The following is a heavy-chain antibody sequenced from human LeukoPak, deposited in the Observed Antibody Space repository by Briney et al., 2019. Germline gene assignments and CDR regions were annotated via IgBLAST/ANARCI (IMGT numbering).Heavy chain of an antibody. J-gene: IGHJ4*02. CDR1: VFTFSVYG. D-gene: IGHD3-22*01. CDR2: IWYDGSNK. V-gene: IGHV3-33*01. Sequence: PGGSLRLSCAASVFTFSVYGMCGGRQAPGKGLEWVAVIWYDGSNKYYADSVKGRFTISRDNSKNTLYLQMNSLRAEDTSVYYCARERYDSNGTFDYWGQGTLVTVSS. CDR3: ARERYDSNGTFDY.